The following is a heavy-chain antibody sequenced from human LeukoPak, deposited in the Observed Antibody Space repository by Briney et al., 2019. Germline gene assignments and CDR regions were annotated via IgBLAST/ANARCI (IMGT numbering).Heavy chain of an antibody. CDR1: GVSISNSSYY. D-gene: IGHD3-16*01. J-gene: IGHJ4*02. CDR2: IYHNGRT. V-gene: IGHV4-39*07. CDR3: ARRRGGFGEGEFDY. Sequence: PSETLSLTCNVSGVSISNSSYYWGLIRQAPEMGLEWVGTIYHNGRTYYNPSLRKRVIMSIDRSQGQFSLKLRSVTAADTAVYYCARRRGGFGEGEFDYWGQGTLVAVSS.